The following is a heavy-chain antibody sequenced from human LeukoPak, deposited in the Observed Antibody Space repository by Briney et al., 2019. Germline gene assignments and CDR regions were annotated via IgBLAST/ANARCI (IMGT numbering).Heavy chain of an antibody. CDR2: IYYSGST. V-gene: IGHV4-39*01. Sequence: PSETLSLTCTVSGGSISSSSYYWGWIRQPPGQGLGWIGSIYYSGSTYYNPSLKSRVTISVDTSKNQFSLKLSSVTAADTAVYYCVRGYGDSTYYYYGMDVWGQGTTVTVSS. D-gene: IGHD4-17*01. CDR3: VRGYGDSTYYYYGMDV. J-gene: IGHJ6*02. CDR1: GGSISSSSYY.